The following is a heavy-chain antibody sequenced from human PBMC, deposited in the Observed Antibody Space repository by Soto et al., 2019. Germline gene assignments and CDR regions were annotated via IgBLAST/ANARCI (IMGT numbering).Heavy chain of an antibody. CDR1: GFTFSTYW. Sequence: PGGSLRLSCAASGFTFSTYWMHWVRQAPGKGLVWVSRINSDGSRTSYADSVKGRFTISRDNSKNTLYLQMNSLRAEDTAVYYCAEVNEYYYDSSGYLVYWGQGALVTVSS. CDR2: INSDGSRT. V-gene: IGHV3-74*01. J-gene: IGHJ4*02. CDR3: AEVNEYYYDSSGYLVY. D-gene: IGHD3-22*01.